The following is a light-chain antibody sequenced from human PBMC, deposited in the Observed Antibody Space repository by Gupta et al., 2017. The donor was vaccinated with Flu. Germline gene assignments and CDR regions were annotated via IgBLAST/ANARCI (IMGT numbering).Light chain of an antibody. Sequence: QSALTQPPYASGSRGQSVTISCSGTSSDIGAYKYVSWYQQYPSKAPNLILSEVSKRPSGVPDRFSGSKSGNTASLTVSGLQPEDEADYYCSSYAGNFRILFGGGTKVTVL. CDR3: SSYAGNFRIL. CDR2: EVS. J-gene: IGLJ2*01. CDR1: SSDIGAYKY. V-gene: IGLV2-8*01.